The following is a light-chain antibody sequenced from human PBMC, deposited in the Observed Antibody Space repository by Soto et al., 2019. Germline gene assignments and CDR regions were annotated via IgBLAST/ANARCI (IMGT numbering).Light chain of an antibody. V-gene: IGKV3D-20*02. CDR1: QSISSSY. Sequence: EIGLTQSAGTLSWSPGKRATLSCRASQSISSSYLAWYQQRPGQAPRLLIYGASYRATGFPARFSGSGSGTDFALTITSVETDDVAIYYCQQRSFWPITFGQGTRLEIK. CDR3: QQRSFWPIT. CDR2: GAS. J-gene: IGKJ5*01.